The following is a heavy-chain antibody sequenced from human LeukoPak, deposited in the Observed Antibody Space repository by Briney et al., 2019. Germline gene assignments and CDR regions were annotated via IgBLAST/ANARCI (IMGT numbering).Heavy chain of an antibody. CDR2: ISVYYGNT. J-gene: IGHJ4*02. CDR1: GYTFANFG. CDR3: YRTCSSSSCYLVH. Sequence: ASVTVSCKASGYTFANFGITWVRQAPGQGLEWMGCISVYYGNTNYAQNLQGRVTLTTDTSKSTAYMELRSMRSDDTAPSYCYRTCSSSSCYLVHWGQGTLVTVSP. D-gene: IGHD2-2*01. V-gene: IGHV1-18*01.